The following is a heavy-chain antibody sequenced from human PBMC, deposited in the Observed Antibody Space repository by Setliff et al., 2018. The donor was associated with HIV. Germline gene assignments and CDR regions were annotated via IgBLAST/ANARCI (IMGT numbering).Heavy chain of an antibody. V-gene: IGHV4-39*01. CDR3: ASLDGSESPYIYYYYMDV. CDR1: GGSISTSRYY. J-gene: IGHJ6*03. CDR2: INYRGNT. D-gene: IGHD3-10*01. Sequence: PSETLSLTCTVSGGSISTSRYYWGWIRQPPGKGREWIGSINYRGNTDSNPSLKSRAAISVDTSKNQISLKLSSVTTADTAVYYCASLDGSESPYIYYYYMDVWGKGTAVTVSS.